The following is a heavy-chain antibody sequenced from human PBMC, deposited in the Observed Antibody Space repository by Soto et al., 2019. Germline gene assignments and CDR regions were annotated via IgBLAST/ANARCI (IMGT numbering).Heavy chain of an antibody. CDR2: ISGYNGNT. V-gene: IGHV1-18*04. Sequence: QVQLVQSGQEVRKPGASVKVSCKASGYIFSRYGISWVRQAPGQGLEWMAWISGYNGNTKFGERVQGRVNVNTDTSTSTAYMELRSLRSDDTAVYYCAREASAERNYYGLDVWGQGTTVIVSS. CDR3: AREASAERNYYGLDV. J-gene: IGHJ6*02. D-gene: IGHD1-1*01. CDR1: GYIFSRYG.